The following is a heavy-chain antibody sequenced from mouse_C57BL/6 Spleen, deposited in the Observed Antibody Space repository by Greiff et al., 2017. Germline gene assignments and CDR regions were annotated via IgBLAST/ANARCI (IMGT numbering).Heavy chain of an antibody. J-gene: IGHJ3*01. CDR3: TTGYTNFPFAY. CDR1: GFNIKDDY. V-gene: IGHV14-4*01. CDR2: IDPENGDT. Sequence: VQLQQSGAELVRPGASVKLSCTASGFNIKDDYMHWVKQRPEQGLEWIGWIDPENGDTEYASKFQGKATITADPSSNTAYLQLSSLTSEDTAVYYCTTGYTNFPFAYWGQGTLVTVSA.